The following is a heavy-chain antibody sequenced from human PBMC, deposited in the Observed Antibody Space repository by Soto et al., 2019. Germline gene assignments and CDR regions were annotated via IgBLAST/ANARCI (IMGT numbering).Heavy chain of an antibody. J-gene: IGHJ3*02. Sequence: GASVKVSCKASGYTFTIYYMHCVLQSPVQWLEWMGIINPSGGSTSYAQKFQGRVTMTRDTSTSTVYMELSSLRSEDTAVYYCARGPYGAFDIWGQGTMVTVSS. D-gene: IGHD3-10*01. V-gene: IGHV1-46*01. CDR3: ARGPYGAFDI. CDR1: GYTFTIYY. CDR2: INPSGGST.